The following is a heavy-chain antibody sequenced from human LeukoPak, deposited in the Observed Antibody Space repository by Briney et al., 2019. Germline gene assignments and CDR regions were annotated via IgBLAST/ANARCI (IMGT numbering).Heavy chain of an antibody. CDR3: ARDHGAVAGTNGFDY. D-gene: IGHD6-19*01. Sequence: GGSLRLSCAASGFTLSSYEMNWVRQAPGKGLEWVSYISSSGSTIYYADSVKGRFTISRDNAKNSLYLQVNSLRAEDTAVYYCARDHGAVAGTNGFDYWGQGTLVTVSS. V-gene: IGHV3-48*03. CDR2: ISSSGSTI. J-gene: IGHJ4*02. CDR1: GFTLSSYE.